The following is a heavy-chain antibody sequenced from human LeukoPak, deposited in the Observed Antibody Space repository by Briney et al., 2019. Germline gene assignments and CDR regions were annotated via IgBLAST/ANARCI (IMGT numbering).Heavy chain of an antibody. V-gene: IGHV3-48*01. D-gene: IGHD2-15*01. CDR2: ISRSISTM. J-gene: IGHJ6*02. Sequence: GGSLRLSCAASEFTFSSYSMNWVRQAPGKGLEWISFISRSISTMYYADSVKGRFTISRDNAKNSVYLQMNSLRTEDTAVYYCARGARATLGKDYYYGMDVWGQGTTVTVS. CDR1: EFTFSSYS. CDR3: ARGARATLGKDYYYGMDV.